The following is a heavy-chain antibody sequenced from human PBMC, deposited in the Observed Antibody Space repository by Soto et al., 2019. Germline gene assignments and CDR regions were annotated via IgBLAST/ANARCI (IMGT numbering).Heavy chain of an antibody. V-gene: IGHV5-51*01. J-gene: IGHJ4*01. CDR1: GYSFTSYR. Sequence: GESLKISCKGSGYSFTSYRIVWARQMPGKGLEGMGSIYPGDSDTRHSPSFQGQVTIAADKSSSTAYLQWSSLKAADTDMYYCAIPIDSSGYYAIDYWGHGTVVLVSS. CDR2: IYPGDSDT. D-gene: IGHD3-22*01. CDR3: AIPIDSSGYYAIDY.